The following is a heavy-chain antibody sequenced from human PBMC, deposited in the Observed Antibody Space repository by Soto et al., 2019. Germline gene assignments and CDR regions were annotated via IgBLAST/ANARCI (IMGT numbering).Heavy chain of an antibody. CDR3: ARTYYDFWSGYYPPTDYFDY. Sequence: ASVKVSCKASGYTFTSYDINWVRQATGQGLEWMGWMNPNSGNTGYAQKFQDRVTMTRNTSISTAYMELSSLRSEDTAVYYCARTYYDFWSGYYPPTDYFDYWGQGTLVTVSS. CDR1: GYTFTSYD. CDR2: MNPNSGNT. V-gene: IGHV1-8*01. D-gene: IGHD3-3*01. J-gene: IGHJ4*02.